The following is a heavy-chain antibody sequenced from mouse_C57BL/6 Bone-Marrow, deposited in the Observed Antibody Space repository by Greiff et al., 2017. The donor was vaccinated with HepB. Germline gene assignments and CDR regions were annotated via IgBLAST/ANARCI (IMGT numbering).Heavy chain of an antibody. Sequence: QVQLQQPGAELVMPGASVKLSCKASGYTFTSYWMHWVKQRPGQGLEWIGEIDPSDSYTNYNQKFKGKSTLTVDKSSSTAYMQLSSLTSEDSAVYYFARSLSAWFANWCWGNLITVSA. CDR3: ARSLSAWFAN. V-gene: IGHV1-69*01. J-gene: IGHJ3*01. CDR1: GYTFTSYW. CDR2: IDPSDSYT.